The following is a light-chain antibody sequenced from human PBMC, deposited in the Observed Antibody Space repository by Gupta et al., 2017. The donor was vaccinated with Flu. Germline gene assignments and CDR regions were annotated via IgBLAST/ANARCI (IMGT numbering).Light chain of an antibody. V-gene: IGKV4-1*01. CDR1: RSVLYNSNNKNY. J-gene: IGKJ1*01. CDR2: WAS. CDR3: QKYDAKEAWT. Sequence: DIVMTQSPDSLAVSLGERATINCRSSRSVLYNSNNKNYLAWYQQKPGQPPKLLIYWASTRESGVPDRFSGSGSGTDFTLTISSLQAEDVAVYYCQKYDAKEAWTFGQGTKVEIK.